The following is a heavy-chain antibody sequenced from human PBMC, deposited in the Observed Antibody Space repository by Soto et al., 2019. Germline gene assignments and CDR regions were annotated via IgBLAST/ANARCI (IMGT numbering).Heavy chain of an antibody. CDR2: ISRSGDNT. CDR3: AKGVPGIAVAGTGYFQH. J-gene: IGHJ1*01. V-gene: IGHV3-23*01. D-gene: IGHD6-19*01. CDR1: EVTCSTYS. Sequence: TCVPLRVSCGVAEVTCSTYSMGRVRQAPGKGLQWVSTISRSGDNTYYTDSVKGRFSISRDNSNNTLYLQMNSLRAEDTAVYYCAKGVPGIAVAGTGYFQHWGQGTLVTVSS.